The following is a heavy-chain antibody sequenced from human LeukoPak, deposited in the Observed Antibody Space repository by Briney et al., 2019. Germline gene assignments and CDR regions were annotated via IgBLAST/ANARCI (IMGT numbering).Heavy chain of an antibody. CDR3: TRDQDSSGFVTSFDY. V-gene: IGHV3-49*03. Sequence: GGSLRLSCTASGFTFGDYAMSWFRQAPGKGLEWVGFIRSKAYGGTTEYAASVKGRFTISRDDSKSIAYLQMNSLKTEDTAVYYCTRDQDSSGFVTSFDYWGQGTLVTVSS. CDR2: IRSKAYGGTT. J-gene: IGHJ4*02. D-gene: IGHD3-22*01. CDR1: GFTFGDYA.